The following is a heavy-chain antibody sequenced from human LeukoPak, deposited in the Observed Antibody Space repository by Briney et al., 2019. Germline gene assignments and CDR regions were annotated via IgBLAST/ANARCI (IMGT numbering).Heavy chain of an antibody. D-gene: IGHD5-18*01. V-gene: IGHV3-23*01. CDR1: GFTFSSYA. Sequence: GGSLRLSCAASGFTFSSYAVSWVRQAPGKGLEWVSAISGSGGSTYYADSVKGRFTISRDNSKNTLYLQMNSLRAEDTAVYYCAKDYLGREDTAIWGRGTLVTVSS. CDR2: ISGSGGST. CDR3: AKDYLGREDTAI. J-gene: IGHJ4*02.